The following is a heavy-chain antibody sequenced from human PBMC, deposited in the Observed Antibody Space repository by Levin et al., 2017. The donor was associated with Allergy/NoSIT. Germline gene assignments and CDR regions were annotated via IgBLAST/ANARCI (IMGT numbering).Heavy chain of an antibody. CDR2: ISSSGSTI. V-gene: IGHV3-11*01. D-gene: IGHD3-22*01. CDR1: GFTFSDYY. J-gene: IGHJ3*02. Sequence: GESLKISCAASGFTFSDYYMSWIRQAPGKGLEWVSYISSSGSTIYYADSVKGRFTISRDNAKNSLYLQMNSLRAEDTAVYYCARDGLYYYDSSGYSHDAFDIWGQGTMVTVSS. CDR3: ARDGLYYYDSSGYSHDAFDI.